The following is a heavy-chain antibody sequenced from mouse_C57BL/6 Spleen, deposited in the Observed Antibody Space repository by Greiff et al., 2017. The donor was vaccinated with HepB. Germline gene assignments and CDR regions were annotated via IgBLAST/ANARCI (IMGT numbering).Heavy chain of an antibody. V-gene: IGHV2-2*01. CDR2: IWSGGST. CDR1: GFSLNSYG. CDR3: ARSQGFAY. J-gene: IGHJ3*01. Sequence: VQVVESGPGLVQPSQRLSITCTVSGFSLNSYGVHWVRQSPGKGLEWLGVIWSGGSTDYNAAFISRLSISKDNSKSQVFFKMNSLQADDTAIYYCARSQGFAYWGQGTLVTVSA.